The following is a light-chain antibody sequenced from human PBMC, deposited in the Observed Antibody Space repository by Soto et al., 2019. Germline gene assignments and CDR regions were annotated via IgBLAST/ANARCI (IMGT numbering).Light chain of an antibody. J-gene: IGKJ1*01. CDR1: QSVVTNS. CDR3: QRYDSFRT. V-gene: IGKV3-20*01. CDR2: GAS. Sequence: EIVLTQSPGTLSLSPGERATLSCRASQSVVTNSLAWYQQKPGQAPRLIIYGASNRATGIPDRFSGRGSGTDFTLTITRLEPEDFAMYYCQRYDSFRTFGQGTKVEI.